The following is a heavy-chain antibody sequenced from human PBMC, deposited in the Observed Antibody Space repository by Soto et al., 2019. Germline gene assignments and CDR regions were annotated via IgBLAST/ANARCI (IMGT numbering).Heavy chain of an antibody. CDR1: GGTFSSYA. CDR2: IIPIFGTA. D-gene: IGHD3-22*01. V-gene: IGHV1-69*12. J-gene: IGHJ5*02. CDR3: ARPTRFYYDSSGQSAWFDP. Sequence: QVQLVQSGAEVKKPGSSVKVSCKASGGTFSSYAISWVRQAPGQGLEWMGGIIPIFGTANYAQKFQGRVTSTADDTRTTAHMELSSLRSEDTAVYYCARPTRFYYDSSGQSAWFDPWGQGTLVTVSS.